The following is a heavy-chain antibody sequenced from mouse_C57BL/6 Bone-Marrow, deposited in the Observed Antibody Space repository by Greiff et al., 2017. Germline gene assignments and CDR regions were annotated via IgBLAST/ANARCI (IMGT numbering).Heavy chain of an antibody. D-gene: IGHD2-4*01. CDR3: ARWTRMITTRYCAMDY. V-gene: IGHV1-19*01. CDR1: GYTFTDYY. Sequence: EVQLQQSGPVLVKPGASVKMSCKASGYTFTDYYMNWVKQSHGKSLEWIGVINPYNGGTSYNQKFKGKATLTADKSSSTAYMELNSLTSEYSAVYYCARWTRMITTRYCAMDYWGQGTSVTVSS. CDR2: INPYNGGT. J-gene: IGHJ4*01.